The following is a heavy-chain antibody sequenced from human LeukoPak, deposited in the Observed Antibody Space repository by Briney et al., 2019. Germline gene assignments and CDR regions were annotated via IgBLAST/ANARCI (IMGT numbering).Heavy chain of an antibody. J-gene: IGHJ1*01. CDR2: ISWNSGSI. CDR1: GFTFDDYA. CDR3: AKDMSGASSGYYYVGYFQH. V-gene: IGHV3-9*01. Sequence: GGSLRLSCAASGFTFDDYAMHWVRQAPGKGLEWVSGISWNSGSIGYADSVKGRFTISRDNAKNSLYLQMNSLRAEDTALYYCAKDMSGASSGYYYVGYFQHWGQGTLVTVSS. D-gene: IGHD3-22*01.